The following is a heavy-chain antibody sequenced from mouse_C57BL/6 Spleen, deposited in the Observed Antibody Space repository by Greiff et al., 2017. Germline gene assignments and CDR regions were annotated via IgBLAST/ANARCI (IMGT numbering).Heavy chain of an antibody. CDR3: ARSHYSNYYWYFDV. J-gene: IGHJ1*03. CDR2: INPSSGYT. D-gene: IGHD2-5*01. CDR1: GYTFTSYT. V-gene: IGHV1-4*01. Sequence: LVESGAELARPGASVKMSCKASGYTFTSYTMHWVKQRPGQGLEWIGYINPSSGYTKYNQKFKDKATLTADKSSSTAYMQLSSLTSEDSAVYYCARSHYSNYYWYFDVWGTGTTVTVSS.